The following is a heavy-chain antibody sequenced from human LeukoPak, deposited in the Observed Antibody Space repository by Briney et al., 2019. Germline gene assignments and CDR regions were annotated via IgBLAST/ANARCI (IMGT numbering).Heavy chain of an antibody. Sequence: SETLSLTCAVYGGSFSGYYWSWIRQPAGKGLEWIGRIYTSGSTNYNPSLKSRVTMSVDTSKNQFSLKLSSVTAADTAVYYCARSRRIAAAGTTYFDYWGQGTLVTVSS. CDR1: GGSFSGYY. V-gene: IGHV4-59*10. D-gene: IGHD6-13*01. CDR2: IYTSGST. J-gene: IGHJ4*02. CDR3: ARSRRIAAAGTTYFDY.